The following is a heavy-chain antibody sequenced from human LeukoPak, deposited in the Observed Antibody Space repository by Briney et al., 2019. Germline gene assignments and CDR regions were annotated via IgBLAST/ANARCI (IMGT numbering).Heavy chain of an antibody. V-gene: IGHV1-8*01. D-gene: IGHD1-26*01. Sequence: ASVKVSCKASGYSFSSHDINWVRQATGQGLEWMGWMNPNSGNTGYAQKFQGRVTMTRNTSISTAYMELSSLRSEDTAVYYCARGGSYADAFDIWGQGTMVTVSS. CDR2: MNPNSGNT. CDR3: ARGGSYADAFDI. J-gene: IGHJ3*02. CDR1: GYSFSSHD.